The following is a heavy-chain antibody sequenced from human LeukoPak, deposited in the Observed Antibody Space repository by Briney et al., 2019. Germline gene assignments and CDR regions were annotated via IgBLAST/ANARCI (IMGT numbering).Heavy chain of an antibody. V-gene: IGHV1-18*01. CDR3: ARDAYYGSGSYPHYYYMDV. J-gene: IGHJ6*03. Sequence: ASVTVSFTASGYTFTIYGNSWGRHRPGQGLELMGWISAYNGNRNYAQKLQGRVTITTDTTTSTAYMELRSLRSDDTAVYYCARDAYYGSGSYPHYYYMDVWGKGTTVTISS. CDR1: GYTFTIYG. D-gene: IGHD3-10*01. CDR2: ISAYNGNR.